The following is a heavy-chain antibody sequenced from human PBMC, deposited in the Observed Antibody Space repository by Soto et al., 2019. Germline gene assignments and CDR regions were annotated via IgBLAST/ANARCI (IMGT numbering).Heavy chain of an antibody. V-gene: IGHV4-31*11. CDR1: DGSSSSGGYY. CDR2: IYYSGST. Sequence: SETQSLTSDVSDGSSSSGGYYWSWIRQHPGKGLEWIGYIYYSGSTYYNPSLKSRVTISVDTSKNQFSLKLSSVTAADTAVYYCARAKRTYYYDSSGYQSWFDPWGQGTLVTVSS. CDR3: ARAKRTYYYDSSGYQSWFDP. D-gene: IGHD3-22*01. J-gene: IGHJ5*02.